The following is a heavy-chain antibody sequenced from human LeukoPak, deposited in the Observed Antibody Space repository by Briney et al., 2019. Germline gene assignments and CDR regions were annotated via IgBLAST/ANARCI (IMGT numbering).Heavy chain of an antibody. CDR3: TKSVGTTVTTTPTGY. CDR1: GFTFSGSA. J-gene: IGHJ4*02. CDR2: IRSKANSYAT. D-gene: IGHD4-17*01. Sequence: GGSLRLSCAASGFTFSGSAMHWVRQASGKGLERVGRIRSKANSYATAYAASVKGRFTISRDDSKNTAYLQMNSLKTEDTAVYYCTKSVGTTVTTTPTGYWGQGTLVTVSS. V-gene: IGHV3-73*01.